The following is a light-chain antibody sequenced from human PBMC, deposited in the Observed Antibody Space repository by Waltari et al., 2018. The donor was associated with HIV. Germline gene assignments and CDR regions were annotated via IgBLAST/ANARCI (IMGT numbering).Light chain of an antibody. V-gene: IGKV3-11*01. J-gene: IGKJ2*01. CDR1: QGISDF. CDR3: QQRSQWPLT. CDR2: DGS. Sequence: EIVLTQSPVTLSLSPGERATLSCRASQGISDFLGWYQQKPGQSPRLVTYDGSIRAPGISARFRGNGSGTDFTLTINRLEPEDFAVYYCQQRSQWPLTFGQGTRLDI.